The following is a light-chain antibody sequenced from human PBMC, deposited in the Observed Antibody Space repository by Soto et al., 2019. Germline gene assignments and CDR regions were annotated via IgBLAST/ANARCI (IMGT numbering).Light chain of an antibody. V-gene: IGKV1-5*03. Sequence: DIQMTQSPSIVSASVGDTVTITCRASQAVNPWLAWHQQKPGKVPRVLIYKTSDLENGVPSSFSGSGSATDYTLTISHLQPDDFANYYCQQYYRRESFGQGTKVEIK. CDR1: QAVNPW. CDR3: QQYYRRES. CDR2: KTS. J-gene: IGKJ1*01.